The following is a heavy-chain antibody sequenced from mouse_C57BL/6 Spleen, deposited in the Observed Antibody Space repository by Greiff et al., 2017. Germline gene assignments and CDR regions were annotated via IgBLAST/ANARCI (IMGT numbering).Heavy chain of an antibody. D-gene: IGHD1-1*01. J-gene: IGHJ2*01. Sequence: VQLQQSGAELVKPGASVKISCKASGYAFSSYWMNWVKQRPGKGLEWIGQIYPGDGDTNYNGEFKGKATLTADKSSSTAYMQLSSLTSEDSAVYFCARSYGSSSYYFDYWGQGTTLTVSS. CDR3: ARSYGSSSYYFDY. CDR1: GYAFSSYW. V-gene: IGHV1-80*01. CDR2: IYPGDGDT.